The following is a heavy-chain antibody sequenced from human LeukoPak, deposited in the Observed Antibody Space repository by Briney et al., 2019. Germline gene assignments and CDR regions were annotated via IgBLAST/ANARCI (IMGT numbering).Heavy chain of an antibody. Sequence: ASVKVSYKASGYTFTSYDINWVRQATGQGLEWMGWMNPNSGNTGYAQKFQGRVTITRNTSISTAYMELSSLRSEDTAVYYCARVAYCSGGSCYHNWFDPWGQGTLVTVSS. CDR3: ARVAYCSGGSCYHNWFDP. D-gene: IGHD2-15*01. V-gene: IGHV1-8*03. CDR2: MNPNSGNT. J-gene: IGHJ5*02. CDR1: GYTFTSYD.